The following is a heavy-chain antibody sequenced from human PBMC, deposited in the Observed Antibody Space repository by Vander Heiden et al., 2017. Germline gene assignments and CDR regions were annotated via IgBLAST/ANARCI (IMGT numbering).Heavy chain of an antibody. D-gene: IGHD5-12*01. Sequence: QVQLVQSGAEVKKPGASVKVSCKASGYTFTGYYMHWVRQAPGQGLEWMGWINPNSGGTNYAQKVQGRVTMTRDTSISTAYMELSRLRSDDTAVYYCARVGWLQSVEELDYWGQGTLVTVSS. J-gene: IGHJ4*02. CDR3: ARVGWLQSVEELDY. CDR1: GYTFTGYY. V-gene: IGHV1-2*02. CDR2: INPNSGGT.